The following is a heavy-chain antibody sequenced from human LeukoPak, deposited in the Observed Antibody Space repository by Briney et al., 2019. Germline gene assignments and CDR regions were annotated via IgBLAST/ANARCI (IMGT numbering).Heavy chain of an antibody. CDR2: ISSSGSTI. D-gene: IGHD4-23*01. CDR3: ARDSVTTVVTPWYYYYGMDV. V-gene: IGHV3-48*03. CDR1: GFTFSSYE. J-gene: IGHJ6*02. Sequence: GGSLRLSCAASGFTFSSYEMNWVRQAPGMGLEWVSYISSSGSTIYYADSVKGRFTISRDNAKNSLYLQMNSLRAEDTAVYYCARDSVTTVVTPWYYYYGMDVWGQGTTVTVSS.